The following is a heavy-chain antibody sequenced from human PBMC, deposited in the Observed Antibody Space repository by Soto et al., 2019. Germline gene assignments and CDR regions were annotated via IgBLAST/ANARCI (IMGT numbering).Heavy chain of an antibody. J-gene: IGHJ5*02. V-gene: IGHV5-10-1*01. D-gene: IGHD3-22*01. CDR3: ARHKAFYYDSSGA. CDR1: GYSFASYR. CDR2: IDPSDSYA. Sequence: PGESLKISCKGSGYSFASYRISWVRQMPAKGLEWMGRIDPSDSYANYSPSFQGHVTFSADKSISTAYLQWSSLRASDTAMYYCARHKAFYYDSSGAWGQGTMVTVSS.